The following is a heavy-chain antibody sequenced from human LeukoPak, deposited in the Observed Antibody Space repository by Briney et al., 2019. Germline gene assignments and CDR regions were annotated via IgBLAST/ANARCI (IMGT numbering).Heavy chain of an antibody. CDR2: IYPGDSDT. D-gene: IGHD6-13*01. J-gene: IGHJ6*02. Sequence: GESLKISCKGSGYSFTSYWIGWVRQMPGKGLEWMGIIYPGDSDTRHSPSFQGQVTISADKSISTAYLQWSSLKASDTAMYYCARPSYSSSWNYYYYGMDVWGQGTTVTVSS. CDR1: GYSFTSYW. CDR3: ARPSYSSSWNYYYYGMDV. V-gene: IGHV5-51*01.